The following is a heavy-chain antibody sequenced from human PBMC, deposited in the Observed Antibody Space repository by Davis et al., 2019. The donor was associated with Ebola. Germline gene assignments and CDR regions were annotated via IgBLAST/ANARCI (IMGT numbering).Heavy chain of an antibody. V-gene: IGHV3-48*02. CDR3: ARLRSYYYYYGMDV. J-gene: IGHJ6*02. CDR2: ISSSSSTI. Sequence: ESLKISCAASGFTFSSYSMNWVRQAPGKGLEWVSYISSSSSTIYYADSVKGRFTISRDNAKNSLYLQMNSLRDEDTAVYYCARLRSYYYYYGMDVWGQGTTVTVSS. CDR1: GFTFSSYS.